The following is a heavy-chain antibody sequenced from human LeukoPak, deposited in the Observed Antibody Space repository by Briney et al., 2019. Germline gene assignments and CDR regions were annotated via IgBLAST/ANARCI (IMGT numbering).Heavy chain of an antibody. V-gene: IGHV4-59*01. Sequence: SETLSLTCTVSGGSISSYYWSWVRQPPGKGLEWIGFVYYTGSTNYSPSLKSRVTISVDTSKNQFSLKLRSVTAADTAVYYCAKAAKFYYGSQTYYYFDYWGQGILVTVSS. J-gene: IGHJ4*02. CDR2: VYYTGST. D-gene: IGHD3-10*01. CDR3: AKAAKFYYGSQTYYYFDY. CDR1: GGSISSYY.